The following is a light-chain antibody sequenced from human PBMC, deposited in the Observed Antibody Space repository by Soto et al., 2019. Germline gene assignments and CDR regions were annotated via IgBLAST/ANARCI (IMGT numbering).Light chain of an antibody. Sequence: DIQMTQSPSTLSASLWDRATLTCRASQSISSWLAWYQQKPGKAPKLLIYDASSLETGVPSRFSGSGSGTDFTFTISSLQPEDIATYYCQQYSHLITFGQGTQLEIK. CDR3: QQYSHLIT. CDR2: DAS. CDR1: QSISSW. J-gene: IGKJ5*01. V-gene: IGKV1-5*01.